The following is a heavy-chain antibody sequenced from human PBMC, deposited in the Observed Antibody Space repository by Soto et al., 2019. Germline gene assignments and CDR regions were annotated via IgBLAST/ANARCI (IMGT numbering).Heavy chain of an antibody. CDR1: GFTFSSYG. J-gene: IGHJ5*02. D-gene: IGHD4-17*01. CDR3: ARHTVPYGAYPYCSDP. Sequence: QVQLVESGGGVVQPGRSLRLSCAASGFTFSSYGMHWVRQAPGKGLEWVAVIWYDGSNKYYADSVKGRFTISRDNSKNTLDHPTDSQRAHDTPVSYCARHTVPYGAYPYCSDPWGQGTLVTVSS. V-gene: IGHV3-33*01. CDR2: IWYDGSNK.